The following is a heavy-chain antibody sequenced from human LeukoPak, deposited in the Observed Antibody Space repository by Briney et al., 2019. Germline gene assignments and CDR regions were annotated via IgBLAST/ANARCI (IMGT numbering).Heavy chain of an antibody. CDR3: AKDSEYSSLPGDY. CDR2: IWYDGSNK. CDR1: GFTFSSYG. D-gene: IGHD6-6*01. Sequence: GRSLRLSCAASGFTFSSYGMHWVRQAPGKGLERVAVIWYDGSNKYYADSVKGRFTISRDISKNTLYLQMNSLRAEDTAVYYCAKDSEYSSLPGDYWGQGTLVTVSS. J-gene: IGHJ4*02. V-gene: IGHV3-33*06.